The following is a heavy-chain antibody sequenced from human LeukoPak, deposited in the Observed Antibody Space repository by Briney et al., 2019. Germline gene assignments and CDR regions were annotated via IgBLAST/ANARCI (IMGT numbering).Heavy chain of an antibody. J-gene: IGHJ3*02. V-gene: IGHV3-48*01. CDR2: ISSSSSTI. Sequence: GGSLRLSCAASGFTFSSYSMNWVRQAPGKGLEWVSYISSSSSTIYYADSVKGRFTISRDNAKNSLYLQMNSLRAEDTAVYYCAREGVVASDAFDIWGQGTMVTVSS. CDR1: GFTFSSYS. CDR3: AREGVVASDAFDI. D-gene: IGHD3-22*01.